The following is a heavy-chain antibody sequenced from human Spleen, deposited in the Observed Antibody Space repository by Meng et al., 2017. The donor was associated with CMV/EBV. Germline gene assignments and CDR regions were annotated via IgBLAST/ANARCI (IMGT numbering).Heavy chain of an antibody. CDR2: ISSSGNII. Sequence: GESLKSSCAASGFTFSSYDMSWVRQAPGKGLEWVSYISSSGNIIYVADAVKGRFTISRDIAKKSLYLQMNSLRAEDTAVYYCARDNLFYYGMDVWGQGTTVTVSS. CDR3: ARDNLFYYGMDV. V-gene: IGHV3-48*03. CDR1: GFTFSSYD. J-gene: IGHJ6*02.